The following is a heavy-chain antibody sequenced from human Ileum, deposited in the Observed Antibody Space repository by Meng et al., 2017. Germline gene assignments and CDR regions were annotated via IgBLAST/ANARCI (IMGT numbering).Heavy chain of an antibody. CDR1: GDSVSNEGDA. CDR3: ARDPPYSKSIFDF. Sequence: SQTLSLTCAISGDSVSNEGDAWNWIRQSPLRGLKWLGRTYYRSKWFSDYAVSVKSRINIKPDTSKNQFSLELRSVTPDDSAVYYCARDPPYSKSIFDFWGPGTLVTVSS. J-gene: IGHJ4*02. D-gene: IGHD2-21*01. V-gene: IGHV6-1*01. CDR2: TYYRSKWFS.